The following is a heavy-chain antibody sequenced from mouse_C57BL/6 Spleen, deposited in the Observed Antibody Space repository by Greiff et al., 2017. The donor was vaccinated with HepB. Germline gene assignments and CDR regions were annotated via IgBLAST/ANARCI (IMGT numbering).Heavy chain of an antibody. CDR1: GYSFTGYY. CDR3: ARRRSLYDGYYVPFDY. Sequence: EVQLQQSGPELVKPGASVKISCKASGYSFTGYYMNWVKQSPEKSLEWIGEINPSTGGTTYNQKFKAKATLTVDKSSSTAYMQLKSLTSEDSAVYYCARRRSLYDGYYVPFDYWGQGTTLTVSS. J-gene: IGHJ2*01. CDR2: INPSTGGT. V-gene: IGHV1-42*01. D-gene: IGHD2-3*01.